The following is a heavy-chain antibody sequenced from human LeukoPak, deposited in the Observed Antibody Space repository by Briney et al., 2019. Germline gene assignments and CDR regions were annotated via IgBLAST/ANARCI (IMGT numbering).Heavy chain of an antibody. CDR1: GFTFSHFW. D-gene: IGHD6-13*01. CDR2: INADGSST. V-gene: IGHV3-74*01. CDR3: ARGGYSETLYFFDY. J-gene: IGHJ4*02. Sequence: GGSLRLSCAASGFTFSHFWMHWVRQAPGKGLVWVSRINADGSSTTYADYVKGRFTISRDNAKSTLYLQVNSPRAEDTAVYYCARGGYSETLYFFDYWGQGTLVTVSS.